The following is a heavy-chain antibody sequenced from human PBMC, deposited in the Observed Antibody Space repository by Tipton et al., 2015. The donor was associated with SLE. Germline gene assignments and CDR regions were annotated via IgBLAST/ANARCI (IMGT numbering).Heavy chain of an antibody. D-gene: IGHD3-3*01. V-gene: IGHV4-38-2*02. J-gene: IGHJ3*02. CDR2: IYHSGST. CDR1: GYSISSGYY. CDR3: ARVKNYDFWSGWAALDI. Sequence: LRLSCTVSGYSISSGYYWGWIRQPPGKGLEWIGSIYHSGSTYYNPSLKSRVTISVDTSKNQFSLKLSSVTAADTAVYYCARVKNYDFWSGWAALDIWGQGTMVTVSS.